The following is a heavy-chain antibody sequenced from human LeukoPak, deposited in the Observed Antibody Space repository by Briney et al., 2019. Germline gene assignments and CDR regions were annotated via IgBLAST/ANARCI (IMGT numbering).Heavy chain of an antibody. Sequence: GASVKVSCKVSGYPLTELSMHWVRQAPGKGLEWMGGFDPEDGEIFYAQKFQGRITMTEDTSTDTAYMELSSLRFEDTAVYYCGMGEVIDYWGQGTLVTVSS. V-gene: IGHV1-24*01. J-gene: IGHJ4*02. D-gene: IGHD3-16*01. CDR1: GYPLTELS. CDR2: FDPEDGEI. CDR3: GMGEVIDY.